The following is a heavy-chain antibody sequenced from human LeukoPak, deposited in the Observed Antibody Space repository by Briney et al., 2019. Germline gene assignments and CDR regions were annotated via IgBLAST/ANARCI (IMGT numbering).Heavy chain of an antibody. J-gene: IGHJ4*02. Sequence: GGSLRLSCAASGFTFSSYSMNWVRQAPGKGLEWVANINEDGSEKYYVDSVKGRFTISRDNAKNSVSLQMNSLRGEDTAVYYCTRLADHTGDHWGQGTLVTVSS. CDR2: INEDGSEK. CDR1: GFTFSSYS. D-gene: IGHD7-27*01. CDR3: TRLADHTGDH. V-gene: IGHV3-7*01.